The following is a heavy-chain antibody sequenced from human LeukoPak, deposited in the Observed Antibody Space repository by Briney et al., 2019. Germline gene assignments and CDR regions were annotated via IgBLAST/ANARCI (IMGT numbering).Heavy chain of an antibody. Sequence: ASVKVSCKASGYTFTGYYMHSVRQAPGQGLEWMGWINPNSGGTNYAQKFQGRVTMTRDTSISTAYMELSRLRSDDTAVYYCARDRVVRGVISSWFDPWGQGTLVTVSS. J-gene: IGHJ5*02. D-gene: IGHD3-10*01. CDR1: GYTFTGYY. CDR3: ARDRVVRGVISSWFDP. CDR2: INPNSGGT. V-gene: IGHV1-2*02.